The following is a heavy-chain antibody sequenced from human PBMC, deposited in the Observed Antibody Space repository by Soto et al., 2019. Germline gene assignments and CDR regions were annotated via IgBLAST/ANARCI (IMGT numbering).Heavy chain of an antibody. CDR1: GYSFTIYW. D-gene: IGHD1-1*01. J-gene: IGHJ3*02. V-gene: IGHV5-51*01. CDR3: ARRVEGIWDAFDI. Sequence: PGESLKISGKGSGYSFTIYWIGWVRQMPGKGLEWMGIIYPGDSDTRYSPSFQGQVTISADKSISTAYLQWSSLKASDTAMYYCARRVEGIWDAFDIWGQGTMVTVSS. CDR2: IYPGDSDT.